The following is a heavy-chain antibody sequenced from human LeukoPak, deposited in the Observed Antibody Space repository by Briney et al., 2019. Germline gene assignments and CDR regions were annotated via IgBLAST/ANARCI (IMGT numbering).Heavy chain of an antibody. CDR1: GVSVSTSH. CDR3: SEGYFEPFDH. J-gene: IGHJ4*02. D-gene: IGHD2/OR15-2a*01. CDR2: LPYTGKT. Sequence: PSETLSLTCTVSGVSVSTSHWNWIRQRPGKGLEWIGCLPYTGKTDYNPSLKSRDSISLGSSNNHFSLKLTSVTAADTAVYYCSEGYFEPFDHWGQGILVTVSS. V-gene: IGHV4-59*02.